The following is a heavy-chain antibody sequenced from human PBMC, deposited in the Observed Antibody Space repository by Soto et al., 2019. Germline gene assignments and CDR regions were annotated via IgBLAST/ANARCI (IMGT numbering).Heavy chain of an antibody. J-gene: IGHJ4*02. Sequence: EVQLVESGGGLVQPVGSLRLSCAGSGFTFSNYWMHWVRQAPGKGLEWVSRIDHDGPTDYADSVRGRFTISRDHAENTLYLQMNSLRPEDTAVCYCVRDSHGDYWGQGTLVTVSS. CDR2: IDHDGPT. CDR1: GFTFSNYW. V-gene: IGHV3-74*01. CDR3: VRDSHGDY.